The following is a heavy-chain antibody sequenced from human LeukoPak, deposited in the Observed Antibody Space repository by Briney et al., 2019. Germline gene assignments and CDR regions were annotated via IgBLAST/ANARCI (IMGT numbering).Heavy chain of an antibody. D-gene: IGHD1-26*01. CDR2: IYPGDSDA. Sequence: GESLKISCKGSGYSFTTYWIGWVRQMPGKGLGWMGIIYPGDSDARYSPSFQGQVTISADKSISTAHLQWSSLKASDTAMYYCARQGGSFLSNFDYWGQGTLVTVSS. V-gene: IGHV5-51*01. CDR1: GYSFTTYW. CDR3: ARQGGSFLSNFDY. J-gene: IGHJ4*02.